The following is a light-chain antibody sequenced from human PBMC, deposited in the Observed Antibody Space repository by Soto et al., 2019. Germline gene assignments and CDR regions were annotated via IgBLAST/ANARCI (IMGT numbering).Light chain of an antibody. J-gene: IGKJ1*01. CDR1: QSVSSN. Sequence: EIVMTQSPATLSVSPGERATLSCRASQSVSSNLAWYQQKPGQAPRLLIYGASTRATGIPASFSGSVSGTEFTLTISSLQSEDFSVYYCQQYNNWPPWTFGQETKVEIK. CDR2: GAS. V-gene: IGKV3-15*01. CDR3: QQYNNWPPWT.